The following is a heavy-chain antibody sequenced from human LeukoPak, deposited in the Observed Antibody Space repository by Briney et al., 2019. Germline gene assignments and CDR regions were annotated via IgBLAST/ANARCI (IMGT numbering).Heavy chain of an antibody. V-gene: IGHV3-7*01. CDR1: GFTFSSYW. J-gene: IGHJ4*02. D-gene: IGHD3-16*02. CDR3: AREYRYDYVWGSYLPPDY. CDR2: IKQDGSEK. Sequence: GGSLRLSCAASGFTFSSYWMSWVRQAPGKGLEWVANIKQDGSEKYYVDSVKGRFTISRDNAKNSLYLQMNSLRAEDTAVYYCAREYRYDYVWGSYLPPDYWGQGTLVTVSS.